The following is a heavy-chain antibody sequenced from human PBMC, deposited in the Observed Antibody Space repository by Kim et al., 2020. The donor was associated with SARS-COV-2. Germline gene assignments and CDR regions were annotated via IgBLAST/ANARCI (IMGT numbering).Heavy chain of an antibody. V-gene: IGHV3-30*04. J-gene: IGHJ4*02. CDR1: GFAFNSCA. CDR2: ISYDGSNK. Sequence: GGSLRLFCAASGFAFNSCAMHWVRQAPGKGLEWVAIISYDGSNKYYADSVTGRLTISRDNSKNTLYLQMNSLRAEDTAVYYCARVSAAGTGAFDYWGQGT. CDR3: ARVSAAGTGAFDY. D-gene: IGHD6-13*01.